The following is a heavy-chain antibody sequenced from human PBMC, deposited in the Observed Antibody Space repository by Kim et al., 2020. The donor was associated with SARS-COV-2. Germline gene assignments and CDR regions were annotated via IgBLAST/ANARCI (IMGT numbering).Heavy chain of an antibody. J-gene: IGHJ5*02. V-gene: IGHV3-21*01. D-gene: IGHD6-13*01. CDR3: ARGPQRRAAALNWFDP. Sequence: VKGRSTLSRDNATTTLYLQMTSLRAEDTAVYYCARGPQRRAAALNWFDPWGQGTLVTVSS.